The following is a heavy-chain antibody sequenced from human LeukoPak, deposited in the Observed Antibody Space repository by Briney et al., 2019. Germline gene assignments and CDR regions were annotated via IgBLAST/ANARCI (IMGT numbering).Heavy chain of an antibody. V-gene: IGHV3-30*18. CDR2: ISYDGSNK. J-gene: IGHJ1*01. Sequence: PGRSLRLSCAASGFTFSSYGMHWVRQAPGKGLEWVAVISYDGSNKYYADSVKGRFTISSDNSKNTLYLQMNSLRAEDTAVYYCAKDQYYDILTGYYTDAEYFQHWGQGTLVTVSS. CDR1: GFTFSSYG. D-gene: IGHD3-9*01. CDR3: AKDQYYDILTGYYTDAEYFQH.